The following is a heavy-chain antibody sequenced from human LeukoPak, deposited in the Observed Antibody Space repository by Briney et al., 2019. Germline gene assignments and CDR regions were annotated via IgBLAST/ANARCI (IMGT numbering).Heavy chain of an antibody. CDR1: GYSISTGYY. V-gene: IGHV4-38-2*02. CDR3: ARWLLLFDI. D-gene: IGHD5-12*01. Sequence: SETLSLTCTVSGYSISTGYYWAWIQQSPGKGLEWIGSVYHSGTTYYNPSLKSRVTISLDTSRNQFSLKLNSVTAADTAVYYCARWLLLFDIWGQGTMVTVSS. J-gene: IGHJ3*02. CDR2: VYHSGTT.